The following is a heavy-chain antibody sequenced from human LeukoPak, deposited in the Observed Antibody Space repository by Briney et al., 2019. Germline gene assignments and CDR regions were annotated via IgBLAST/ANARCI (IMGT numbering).Heavy chain of an antibody. D-gene: IGHD3-16*01. V-gene: IGHV3-21*01. CDR2: ISSSSSYI. CDR1: GFTFSSYS. CDR3: ARFSGEWGTLDY. J-gene: IGHJ4*02. Sequence: PGGSLRLSCAASGFTFSSYSMNWVRQAPGKGLEWVSSISSSSSYIYYADSVKGRFTISRDNAKNSLYLQMNSLRAEDTAVYYCARFSGEWGTLDYWGQGTLVTVSS.